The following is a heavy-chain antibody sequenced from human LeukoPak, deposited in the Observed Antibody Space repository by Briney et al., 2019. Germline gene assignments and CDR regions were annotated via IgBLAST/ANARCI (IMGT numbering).Heavy chain of an antibody. J-gene: IGHJ4*02. CDR2: ISYDGSNK. V-gene: IGHV3-30*03. Sequence: GGSLRLSCAASGFTFSSYGMHWVRQAPGKGLEWVAVISYDGSNKYYADSVKGRFTISRDNAKNSLYLQMNSLRAEDTAVYYCAREPAGELSGFDYWGQGTLVTVSS. D-gene: IGHD3-10*01. CDR1: GFTFSSYG. CDR3: AREPAGELSGFDY.